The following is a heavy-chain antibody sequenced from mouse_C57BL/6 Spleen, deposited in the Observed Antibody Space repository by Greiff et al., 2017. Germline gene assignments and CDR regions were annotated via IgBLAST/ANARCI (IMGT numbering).Heavy chain of an antibody. Sequence: VQLQESGPELVKPGASVKISCKASGYAFSSSWMNWVKQRPGKGLEWIGRIYPGDGDTNYNGKFKGKATLTADKSSSTAYMQLSSLTSEDSAVYFCARGFITTVVANYAMDYWGQGTSVTVSS. V-gene: IGHV1-82*01. CDR1: GYAFSSSW. D-gene: IGHD1-1*01. J-gene: IGHJ4*01. CDR3: ARGFITTVVANYAMDY. CDR2: IYPGDGDT.